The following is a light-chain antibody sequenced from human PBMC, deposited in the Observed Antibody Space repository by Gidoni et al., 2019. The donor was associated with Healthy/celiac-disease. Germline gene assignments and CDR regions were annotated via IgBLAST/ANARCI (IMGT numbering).Light chain of an antibody. CDR1: QSISSW. CDR3: QQYNSYPWT. CDR2: DAA. J-gene: IGKJ1*01. V-gene: IGKV1-5*01. Sequence: IQLPQTPSTLSASVGDIVTITCRSRQSISSWLALYQQKQGKAPKLLIYDAASLESGVPSRFSGSGSGTEFTLTISSLQPDDFATYYCQQYNSYPWTFGQGTKVEIK.